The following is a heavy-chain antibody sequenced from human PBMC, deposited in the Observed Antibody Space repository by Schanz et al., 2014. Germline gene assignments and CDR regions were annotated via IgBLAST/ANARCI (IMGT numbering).Heavy chain of an antibody. J-gene: IGHJ1*01. V-gene: IGHV3-66*03. D-gene: IGHD6-13*01. CDR1: GFTVNTNY. CDR3: ATGRAASNFGSEYFQY. Sequence: EVQLVESGGGLIQPGGSLRLSCAVSGFTVNTNYMSWVRQAPGKGLEWISSMYINSGSTQYADSVKGRFAISRENSKNTMFLQMSGLRPEDTAVYYCATGRAASNFGSEYFQYWGQGTMVTVSS. CDR2: MYINSGST.